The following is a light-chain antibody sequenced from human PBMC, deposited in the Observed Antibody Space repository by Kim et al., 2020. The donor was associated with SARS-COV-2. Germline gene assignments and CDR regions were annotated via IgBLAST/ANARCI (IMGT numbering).Light chain of an antibody. Sequence: ASVGDRVTITCRASQSITFYLNWYQQKPGKAPKLLIYSASSLQSGVPSRFSGSGSGTDFTLTISSLQPEDFATYYCQQSYNRPPTFGGGTKVEIK. CDR1: QSITFY. J-gene: IGKJ4*01. CDR2: SAS. CDR3: QQSYNRPPT. V-gene: IGKV1-39*01.